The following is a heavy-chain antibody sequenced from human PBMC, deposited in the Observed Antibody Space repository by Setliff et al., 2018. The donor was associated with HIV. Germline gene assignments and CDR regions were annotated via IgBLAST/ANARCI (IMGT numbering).Heavy chain of an antibody. CDR1: GDSISTYY. Sequence: SLTCTASGDSISTYYWSWIRQPPGKGLEWIGYIYTSGSTNYNPSLKSRVTISKDTSKNQFSLKLSSVTAADTAVYYCARDSVVRGVMVGMDVWGKGTTVTVSS. CDR3: ARDSVVRGVMVGMDV. J-gene: IGHJ6*03. D-gene: IGHD3-10*01. V-gene: IGHV4-59*01. CDR2: IYTSGST.